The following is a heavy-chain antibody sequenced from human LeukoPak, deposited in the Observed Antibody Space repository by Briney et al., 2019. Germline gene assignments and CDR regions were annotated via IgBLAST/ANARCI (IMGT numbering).Heavy chain of an antibody. D-gene: IGHD3-9*01. V-gene: IGHV3-7*01. Sequence: PGGSLRLSCAGSGFTFSSDWMSWVRQAPGKGLEWVANINQDGSERNYVDSVKGRFTISRDNAQSSVFLQMNSLGVEDTAVYYCATHTDWRFDYWGQGTLVSVSS. CDR3: ATHTDWRFDY. J-gene: IGHJ4*02. CDR2: INQDGSER. CDR1: GFTFSSDW.